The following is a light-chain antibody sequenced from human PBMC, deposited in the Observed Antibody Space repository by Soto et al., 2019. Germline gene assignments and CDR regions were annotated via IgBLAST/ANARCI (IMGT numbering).Light chain of an antibody. J-gene: IGKJ5*01. V-gene: IGKV1-33*01. CDR1: QDISNY. CDR3: QQYDNLPIT. Sequence: DIQLTHAPPPLSATVGDKVAITWHGGQDISNYLNWYQQKPGKAPKLLIYDASHLETGVPSRFRGSGSGTDFTFTISSLQPEDIATYYCQQYDNLPITFGQGTRLEIK. CDR2: DAS.